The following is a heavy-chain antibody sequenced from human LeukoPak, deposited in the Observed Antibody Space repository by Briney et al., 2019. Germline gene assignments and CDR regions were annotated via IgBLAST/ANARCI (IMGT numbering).Heavy chain of an antibody. CDR2: IYTSGST. Sequence: PSETLSLTCAVYGESFSGYYWSWIRQPAGKGLEWIGRIYTSGSTNYNPSLKSRVTISVDTSKNQFSLKLSSVTAADTAVYYCARDQNWNYVGWFDPWGQGTLVTVSS. D-gene: IGHD1-7*01. CDR3: ARDQNWNYVGWFDP. CDR1: GESFSGYY. V-gene: IGHV4-4*07. J-gene: IGHJ5*02.